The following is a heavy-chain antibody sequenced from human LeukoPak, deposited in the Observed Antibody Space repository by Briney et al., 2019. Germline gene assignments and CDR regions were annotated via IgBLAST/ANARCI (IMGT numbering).Heavy chain of an antibody. J-gene: IGHJ6*02. D-gene: IGHD2-2*01. CDR1: EYTFSSYS. CDR2: INAGKGNT. V-gene: IGHV1-3*01. CDR3: ARGSCSSTSCFMAV. Sequence: GASVKVSCKASEYTFSSYSIHWVRQAPGQRLEWMGWINAGKGNTKYSQKLQGRVTITGDTSASTAYMELSSLRSEDTAVYYCARGSCSSTSCFMAVWGQGTTVTVSS.